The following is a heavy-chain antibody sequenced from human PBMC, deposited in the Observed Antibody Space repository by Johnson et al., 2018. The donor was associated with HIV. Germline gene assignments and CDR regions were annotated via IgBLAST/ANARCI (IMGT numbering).Heavy chain of an antibody. CDR2: IGTAGDT. CDR1: GFTFSSYD. CDR3: VRDQGFRVGTIDDDAFDI. V-gene: IGHV3-13*01. D-gene: IGHD1-26*01. J-gene: IGHJ3*02. Sequence: EVQLVESGGGLVQPGGSLRLSCAASGFTFSSYDMHWVRQATGKGLEWVSAIGTAGDTYYPGYVKGRFTISRENAKNSLYLQMNSLRTEDSALYYCVRDQGFRVGTIDDDAFDIWGQGTIVTVS.